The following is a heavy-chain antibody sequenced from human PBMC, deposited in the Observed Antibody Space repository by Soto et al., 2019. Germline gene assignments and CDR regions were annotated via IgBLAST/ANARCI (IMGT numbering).Heavy chain of an antibody. D-gene: IGHD5-18*01. CDR2: ISGSGGST. CDR3: AKDPSWYSYGPFPIDY. Sequence: GGSLRLSCAASGFTFSSYAMSWVRQAPGKGLEWVSAISGSGGSTYYADSVKGRFTISRDNSKNTLYLQMNSLRAEDTAVYYSAKDPSWYSYGPFPIDYWGQGTLVTVSS. J-gene: IGHJ4*02. CDR1: GFTFSSYA. V-gene: IGHV3-23*01.